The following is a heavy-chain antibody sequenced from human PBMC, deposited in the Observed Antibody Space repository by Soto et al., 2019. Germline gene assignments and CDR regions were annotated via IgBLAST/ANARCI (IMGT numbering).Heavy chain of an antibody. CDR3: LRVVEAASRYTDFDS. D-gene: IGHD3-22*01. Sequence: SQTLSLTCDISGGPIDNSHSFWGWVRHPPGKGLEFIGSVYYSGGAYYNPSLKSRVTVSVDTSKNQLSLRVSSVTAADSAVYYCLRVVEAASRYTDFDSWGQGILVTAPQ. V-gene: IGHV4-39*01. CDR1: GGPIDNSHSF. CDR2: VYYSGGA. J-gene: IGHJ4*02.